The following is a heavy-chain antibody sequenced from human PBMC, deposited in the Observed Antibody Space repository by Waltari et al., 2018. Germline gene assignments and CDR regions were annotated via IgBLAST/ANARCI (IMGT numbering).Heavy chain of an antibody. Sequence: QVQLQPWGAGQLKPSETLSLTCAVYGASFSGYSWSWIRQPPGKGLEWIGEINHSGSTNYNPSLKNRLTISLDTSKNQFSLKMRSVTAADTAVYYCARADRGRDGRYATPDWGPWGQGTLVTVSS. D-gene: IGHD3-16*01. V-gene: IGHV4-34*01. CDR2: INHSGST. CDR1: GASFSGYS. CDR3: ARADRGRDGRYATPDWGP. J-gene: IGHJ5*02.